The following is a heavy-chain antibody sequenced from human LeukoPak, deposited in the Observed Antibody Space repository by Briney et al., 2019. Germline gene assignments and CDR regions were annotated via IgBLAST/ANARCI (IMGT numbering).Heavy chain of an antibody. V-gene: IGHV3-21*01. Sequence: GGSLRLSCAASGFTFSSYSMSWDRQAPGKGLEWVSSISSSSSYIYYADSVKGRFTISRDNSKNTLYLQMNSLRAEDTAVYYCAKDGIAASGWYADYWGQGTLVTVSS. CDR2: ISSSSSYI. D-gene: IGHD6-19*01. J-gene: IGHJ4*02. CDR1: GFTFSSYS. CDR3: AKDGIAASGWYADY.